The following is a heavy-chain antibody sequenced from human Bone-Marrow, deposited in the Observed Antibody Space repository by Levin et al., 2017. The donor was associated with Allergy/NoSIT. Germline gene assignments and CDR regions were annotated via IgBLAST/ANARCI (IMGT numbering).Heavy chain of an antibody. CDR1: GFTFSSYN. J-gene: IGHJ4*02. Sequence: PGGSLRLSCAASGFTFSSYNMNWVRQAPGKGLEWVSSIGSGSRTISYADSVKGRFTISRDNAENALYLQMSSLRDEYTAVYYCARRVDAAMYDWGQGTLVTVSS. CDR3: ARRVDAAMYD. D-gene: IGHD5-18*01. CDR2: IGSGSRTI. V-gene: IGHV3-48*02.